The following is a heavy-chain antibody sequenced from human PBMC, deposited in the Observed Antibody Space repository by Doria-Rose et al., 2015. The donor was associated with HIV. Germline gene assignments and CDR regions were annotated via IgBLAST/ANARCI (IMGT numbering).Heavy chain of an antibody. CDR3: ARVLSGTYDY. Sequence: QVQLQESGPGLVKPSETLSLTCSVSGGSISHYHWSWIRQPPGKGLEYIGDIFYTGSTNYSTSLKSRVSISIDTSKNKFSLRLSSVTAADTAVYYCARVLSGTYDYWGQGTLVTVSS. CDR1: GGSISHYH. D-gene: IGHD1-26*01. V-gene: IGHV4-59*01. J-gene: IGHJ4*02. CDR2: IFYTGST.